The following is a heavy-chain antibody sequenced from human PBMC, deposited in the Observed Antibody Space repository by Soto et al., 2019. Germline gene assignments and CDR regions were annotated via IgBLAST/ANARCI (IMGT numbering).Heavy chain of an antibody. CDR3: ARENYDSSGSLVY. CDR2: IYSGGST. V-gene: IGHV3-53*01. J-gene: IGHJ4*02. Sequence: PGGSLRLSCAASGFTVSSNYMSWVRQAPGKGLEWVSVIYSGGSTYYADSVKGRFTISRDNSRNTLYLQMNSLRAEDTAVYYCARENYDSSGSLVYWGQGTLVTVSS. D-gene: IGHD3-22*01. CDR1: GFTVSSNY.